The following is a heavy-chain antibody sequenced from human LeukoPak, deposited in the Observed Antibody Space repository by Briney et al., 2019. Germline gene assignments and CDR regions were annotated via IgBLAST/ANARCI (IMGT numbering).Heavy chain of an antibody. D-gene: IGHD6-6*01. Sequence: PSETLSLTCSVSGGSISSYYWSWIQQPPGNGLEWIGYIYYSGSTNYNPSLKSRVTISIDTSKNQFSLQLTSVSAADTAVYFCARDSHYTTSSNYYYYYTNVWGKGTTVTVSS. CDR2: IYYSGST. CDR3: ARDSHYTTSSNYYYYYTNV. CDR1: GGSISSYY. V-gene: IGHV4-59*12. J-gene: IGHJ6*03.